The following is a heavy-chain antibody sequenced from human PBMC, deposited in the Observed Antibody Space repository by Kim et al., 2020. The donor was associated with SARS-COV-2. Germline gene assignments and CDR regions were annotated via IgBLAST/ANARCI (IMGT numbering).Heavy chain of an antibody. J-gene: IGHJ4*02. CDR2: IKQDGSGK. CDR3: ARDVRYDSSGYYDIFRDY. Sequence: GGSLRLSCAASGFTFSSYWMSWVRQAPGKGLEWVANIKQDGSGKYYVDSVKGRFTISRGNAKNSLYLQMNSLRAEDTAVYYCARDVRYDSSGYYDIFRDYWGQGTLVTVSS. CDR1: GFTFSSYW. V-gene: IGHV3-7*01. D-gene: IGHD3-22*01.